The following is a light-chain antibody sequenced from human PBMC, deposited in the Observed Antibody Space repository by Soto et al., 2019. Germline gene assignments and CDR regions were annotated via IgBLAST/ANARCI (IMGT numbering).Light chain of an antibody. V-gene: IGLV1-47*01. J-gene: IGLJ2*01. CDR2: RNN. CDR1: SSNIGSNY. Sequence: QSVLTQPPSAXGTXXXXXTISCSGSSSNIGSNYVYWYQQLPGTAPKLLIYRNNQRPSGVPDRFSGSKSGTSASLAISGLRSEDEADYYCAAWDDSLSGVVFGGGTKLTVL. CDR3: AAWDDSLSGVV.